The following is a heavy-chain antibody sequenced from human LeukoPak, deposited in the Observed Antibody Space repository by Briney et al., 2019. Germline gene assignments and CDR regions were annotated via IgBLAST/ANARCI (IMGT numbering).Heavy chain of an antibody. CDR3: ARGPSGYHNT. J-gene: IGHJ4*02. CDR1: GFSFSTYN. CDR2: ITSDSRYR. Sequence: PGGSLRLSCEASGFSFSTYNMNWVRQAPGKGLEWISSITSDSRYRYYADSVKGRFTISRDNSKNTLYLQMNSLRAEDTAVYYCARGPSGYHNTGGQGTLVTVSS. D-gene: IGHD5-12*01. V-gene: IGHV3-21*01.